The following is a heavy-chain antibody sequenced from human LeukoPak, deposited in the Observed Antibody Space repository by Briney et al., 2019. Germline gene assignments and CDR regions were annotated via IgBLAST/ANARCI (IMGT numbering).Heavy chain of an antibody. D-gene: IGHD6-13*01. CDR2: IYYSGST. J-gene: IGHJ6*03. CDR1: GDSISGFY. V-gene: IGHV4-59*01. Sequence: SETLSLTCTVSGDSISGFYWSWIRQPPGKGLEWIGYIYYSGSTNYNPSLKSRVTISVDTSKNQFSLKLSSVTAADTAVYYCARTTEAHSWRTRYYDYYMDVWGKGTTVTVSS. CDR3: ARTTEAHSWRTRYYDYYMDV.